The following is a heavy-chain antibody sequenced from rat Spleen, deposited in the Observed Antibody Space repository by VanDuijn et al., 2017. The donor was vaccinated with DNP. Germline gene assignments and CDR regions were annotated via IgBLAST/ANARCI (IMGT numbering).Heavy chain of an antibody. Sequence: EVQLVESGGGLVQPGRSLKLSCAASGFTFSNYDMAWVRQAPTKGLEWVASISPSGGSTYVRDDVKSRFTFCKDNSKGSLYRQMGSLGSEETATSDGARTTDGIWGQGTLVTVSS. V-gene: IGHV5S23*01. CDR3: ARTTDGI. CDR1: GFTFSNYD. D-gene: IGHD1-11*01. CDR2: ISPSGGST. J-gene: IGHJ3*01.